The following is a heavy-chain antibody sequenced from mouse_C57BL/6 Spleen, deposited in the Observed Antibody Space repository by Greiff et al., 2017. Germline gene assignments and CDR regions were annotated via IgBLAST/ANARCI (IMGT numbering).Heavy chain of an antibody. V-gene: IGHV2-5*01. CDR1: GFSLTSYG. D-gene: IGHD1-1*01. CDR3: AKITTVVARDAMDY. CDR2: IWRGGST. Sequence: QVQLKESGPGLVQPSQSLSITCTVSGFSLTSYGVHWVRQSPGKGLEWLGVIWRGGSTDYNAAFMSRLSITKDNSKSQVFFKMNSLQADDTAIYYCAKITTVVARDAMDYWGQGTSVTVSS. J-gene: IGHJ4*01.